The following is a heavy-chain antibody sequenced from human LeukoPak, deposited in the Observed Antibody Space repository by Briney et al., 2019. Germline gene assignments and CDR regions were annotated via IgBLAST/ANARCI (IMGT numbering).Heavy chain of an antibody. D-gene: IGHD3-10*01. CDR3: AGGKGGSGSLLSYFDY. V-gene: IGHV4-59*01. CDR2: IYYSGST. CDR1: GGSISSYY. Sequence: PSETLSLTCTVSGGSISSYYWSWVRQPPGKGLEWVGYIYYSGSTNYNPSLKSRVTISVDTSKNQFSLKMNSVTAADTAVYYCAGGKGGSGSLLSYFDYWGQGILVTVSS. J-gene: IGHJ4*02.